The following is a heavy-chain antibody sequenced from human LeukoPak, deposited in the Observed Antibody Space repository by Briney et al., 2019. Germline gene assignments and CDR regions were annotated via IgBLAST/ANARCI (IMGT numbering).Heavy chain of an antibody. D-gene: IGHD1-26*01. J-gene: IGHJ4*02. CDR2: ISSSSGTTT. CDR1: GFTFSDYY. CDR3: ARVRGSYSVDY. Sequence: GGSLRLSCAASGFTFSDYYMSWIRQAPGKGLEWVSYISSSSGTTTHYADSVKGRFTISRDNAKNSLHLQMKSLRAEDTAVYYCARVRGSYSVDYWGQGTLVTVSS. V-gene: IGHV3-11*04.